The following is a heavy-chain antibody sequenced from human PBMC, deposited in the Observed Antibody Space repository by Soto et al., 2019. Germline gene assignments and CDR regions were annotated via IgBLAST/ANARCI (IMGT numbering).Heavy chain of an antibody. J-gene: IGHJ3*02. D-gene: IGHD3-16*02. CDR2: IYYSGST. V-gene: IGHV4-39*01. CDR1: GGSISSSSYY. Sequence: QLQLQESGPGLVKPSETLSLTCTVSGGSISSSSYYWGWIRQPPGKGLEWIGSIYYSGSTYYNPSLKSRVTISVDTSKNQFSLKLSSVTAADTAVYYCARLERSAYYDYIWGSYRQEDHVPDDAFDIWGQGTMVTVSS. CDR3: ARLERSAYYDYIWGSYRQEDHVPDDAFDI.